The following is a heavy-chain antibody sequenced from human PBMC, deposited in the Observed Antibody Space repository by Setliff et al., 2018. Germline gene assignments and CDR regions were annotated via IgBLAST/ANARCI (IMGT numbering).Heavy chain of an antibody. CDR1: GFTFSSYA. D-gene: IGHD2-15*01. CDR3: AKRGPYCSGGTCHYYFDY. Sequence: GGSLRLSCAASGFTFSSYAITWVRQAPGKGLEWVPMISGSAQTTYYADSVKGRFTISRDNSKNTVYLEMKSLRAEDTAVYYCAKRGPYCSGGTCHYYFDYWCQGTLVTVS. J-gene: IGHJ4*02. CDR2: ISGSAQTT. V-gene: IGHV3-23*01.